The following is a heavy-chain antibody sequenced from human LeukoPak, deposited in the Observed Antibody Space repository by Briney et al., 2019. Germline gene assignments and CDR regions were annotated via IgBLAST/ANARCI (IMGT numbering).Heavy chain of an antibody. D-gene: IGHD3-22*01. J-gene: IGHJ1*01. V-gene: IGHV2-5*02. Sequence: SGPTLVNPTQTLTLTCTFPGFSLSTSGVGVGWIRQPPGKALEWLALIYWDDDKRYSPSLKSRLTITKDTSKNQVVLTMTNMDPVDTATYYCALNLYDSSGYTPGEYFQHWGQGTLVTVSS. CDR2: IYWDDDK. CDR1: GFSLSTSGVG. CDR3: ALNLYDSSGYTPGEYFQH.